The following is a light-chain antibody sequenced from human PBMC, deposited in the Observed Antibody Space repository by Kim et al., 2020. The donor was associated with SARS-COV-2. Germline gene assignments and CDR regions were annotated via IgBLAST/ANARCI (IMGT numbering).Light chain of an antibody. CDR3: QSYDSSLSGYVV. Sequence: QLVLTQPPSVSGAPGQRVTISCTGSSSNIGAGYDVHWYQQLPGTAPKLLIYGNSNRPSGVPDRFSGSKSGTSASLAITGLQAEDEADYYCQSYDSSLSGYVVFGGATQLTVL. J-gene: IGLJ2*01. CDR1: SSNIGAGYD. CDR2: GNS. V-gene: IGLV1-40*01.